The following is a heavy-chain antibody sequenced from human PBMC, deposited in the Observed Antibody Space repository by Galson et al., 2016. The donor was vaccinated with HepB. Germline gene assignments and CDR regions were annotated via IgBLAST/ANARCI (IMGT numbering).Heavy chain of an antibody. Sequence: SVKVSCKASGGTFSSYAISWVRQAPGQGLEWMGRIIPGPGTTNYAQKFQGRVTITADESTTTAYMELGGLRFEDTATYYCVRPDYCDFWGVGDYWGQGTLVTVSS. CDR3: VRPDYCDFWGVGDY. J-gene: IGHJ4*02. CDR2: IIPGPGTT. CDR1: GGTFSSYA. V-gene: IGHV1-69*11. D-gene: IGHD3-3*01.